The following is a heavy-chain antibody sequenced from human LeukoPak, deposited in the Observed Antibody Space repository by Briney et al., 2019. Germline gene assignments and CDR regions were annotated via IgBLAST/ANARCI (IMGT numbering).Heavy chain of an antibody. CDR3: ARDRHREQWLDNYPDY. V-gene: IGHV3-21*01. CDR1: GFTFSSYS. CDR2: ISSSSSYI. D-gene: IGHD6-19*01. J-gene: IGHJ4*02. Sequence: MSGGSLRLSCAASGFTFSSYSMNWVRQAPGKGLEWVSSISSSSSYIYYADSVKGRFTISRDNAKNSLYLQMNSLRAEDTAVYYCARDRHREQWLDNYPDYWGQGTLVTVST.